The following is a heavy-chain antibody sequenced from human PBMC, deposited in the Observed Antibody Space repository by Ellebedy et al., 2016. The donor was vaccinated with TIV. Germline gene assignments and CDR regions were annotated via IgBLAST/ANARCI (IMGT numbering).Heavy chain of an antibody. CDR1: GYSISSGYY. J-gene: IGHJ4*02. Sequence: MPSETLSLTCTVSGYSISSGYYWCWFRQPPGKGLEWVGSINHRGRTYYNPSLKGRVTMSVDTSENQFSLKLSSVTAADTAIYYCARSLSTLGIGWGQGTLVTVSS. V-gene: IGHV4-38-2*02. CDR2: INHRGRT. CDR3: ARSLSTLGIG. D-gene: IGHD2/OR15-2a*01.